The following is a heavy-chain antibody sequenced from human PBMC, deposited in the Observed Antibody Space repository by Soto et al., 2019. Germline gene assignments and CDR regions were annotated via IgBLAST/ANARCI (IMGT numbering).Heavy chain of an antibody. CDR2: IWSGGSNE. D-gene: IGHD2-2*01. Sequence: QVQLVESGGGVVQPGRSLRLSCAASGFTFSSYGMHWVRQAPGKGLEWVAVIWSGGSNENYADSVKGRFTISRDNSKNMLSLQMNILRAEDTAVYYCARGPGTSYFDYRGQGSLVTVSS. CDR3: ARGPGTSYFDY. V-gene: IGHV3-33*01. J-gene: IGHJ4*02. CDR1: GFTFSSYG.